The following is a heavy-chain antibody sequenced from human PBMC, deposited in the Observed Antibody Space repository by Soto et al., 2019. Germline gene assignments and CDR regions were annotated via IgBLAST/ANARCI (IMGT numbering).Heavy chain of an antibody. D-gene: IGHD2-2*01. Sequence: AVGSQRLSRAASGLTFDDLAVHWVRQAPGKGLESVSGITWNSGSIAYADSVEGRFTISGDNAKNSLLLHMKSLRAGDRAEHYWARDLLVTRGCTRTRCYYPALDIWAEATMVTVSS. CDR1: GLTFDDLA. V-gene: IGHV3-9*01. CDR3: ARDLLVTRGCTRTRCYYPALDI. J-gene: IGHJ3*02. CDR2: ITWNSGSI.